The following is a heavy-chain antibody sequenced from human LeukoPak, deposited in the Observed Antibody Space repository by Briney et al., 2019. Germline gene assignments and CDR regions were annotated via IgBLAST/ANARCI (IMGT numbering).Heavy chain of an antibody. Sequence: PGGSLRLSCAASGFMFSSYWMSWVRQAPGKGLEWVANIEQDGSEKYYVDSVKGRFTFSRDNAKNSLYLQMNSLRAEDTAVYYCARALTIFGVVAYFDYWGQGTLVTVSS. D-gene: IGHD3-3*01. CDR2: IEQDGSEK. CDR3: ARALTIFGVVAYFDY. V-gene: IGHV3-7*05. CDR1: GFMFSSYW. J-gene: IGHJ4*02.